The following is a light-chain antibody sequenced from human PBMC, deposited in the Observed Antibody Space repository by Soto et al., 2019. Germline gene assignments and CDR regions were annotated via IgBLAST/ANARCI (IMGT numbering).Light chain of an antibody. V-gene: IGKV3-20*01. CDR1: QSVSNNF. CDR3: HQYGSSPWT. Sequence: EIVLTQSPGTLSLSPGERATLSCRASQSVSNNFIAWYQQKPGQAPRLLISVASNRAADIPDRFSGSGSGTDFALTISRLEPEDYAVYFCHQYGSSPWTFGQGTKVEIK. J-gene: IGKJ1*01. CDR2: VAS.